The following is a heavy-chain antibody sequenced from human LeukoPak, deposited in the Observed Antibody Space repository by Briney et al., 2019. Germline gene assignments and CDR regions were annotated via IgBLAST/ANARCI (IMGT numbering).Heavy chain of an antibody. D-gene: IGHD5-18*01. V-gene: IGHV3-53*01. CDR3: ARLPSTAMVPYYFDY. J-gene: IGHJ4*02. Sequence: GGSLRLSCAASGFTVSRNYMSWVRQAPGKGLEWVSVIYSGGSTYYADSVKGRFTISRDNSKNTLYLQMNSLRAEDTAVYYCARLPSTAMVPYYFDYWGQGTLVTVSS. CDR2: IYSGGST. CDR1: GFTVSRNY.